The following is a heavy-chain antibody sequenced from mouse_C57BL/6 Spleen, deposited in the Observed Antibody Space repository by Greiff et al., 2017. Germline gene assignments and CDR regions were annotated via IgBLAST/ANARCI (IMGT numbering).Heavy chain of an antibody. V-gene: IGHV1-69*01. CDR2: IDPSDSYT. CDR3: ARSVIGDGYFDY. D-gene: IGHD2-3*01. CDR1: GYTFTSYW. J-gene: IGHJ2*01. Sequence: VQLQQPGAELVMPGASVKLSCKASGYTFTSYWMHWVKQRPGQGLEWIGEIDPSDSYTNYNQKFKGKSTLTVDKSSSTAYMQLSSLTSEDSAVYYCARSVIGDGYFDYWGQGTTLTVSS.